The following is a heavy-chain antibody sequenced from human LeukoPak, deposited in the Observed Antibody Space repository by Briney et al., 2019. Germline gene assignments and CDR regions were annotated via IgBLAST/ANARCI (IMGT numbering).Heavy chain of an antibody. J-gene: IGHJ4*02. CDR1: GFTFSSYA. Sequence: PGGSLRLSCAASGFTFSSYAMSWVRQAPGKGLEWVSGINWNGGSTGYADSVKGRFTISRDNARNSLYLQMNSLRAEDTALYYCAGGRREYYFDYWGQRTLVTVSS. D-gene: IGHD3-16*01. V-gene: IGHV3-20*04. CDR2: INWNGGST. CDR3: AGGRREYYFDY.